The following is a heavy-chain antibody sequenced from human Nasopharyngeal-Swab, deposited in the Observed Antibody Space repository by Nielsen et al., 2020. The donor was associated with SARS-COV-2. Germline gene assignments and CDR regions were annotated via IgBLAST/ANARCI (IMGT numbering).Heavy chain of an antibody. J-gene: IGHJ6*02. CDR3: ARDNGGWSGKNYYYYGMDV. V-gene: IGHV4-59*13. CDR2: IYYSGST. Sequence: SETLSLTCTVSAGSISSYYWSWIRQPPGKGLEWIGYIYYSGSTNYNPSLKSRVTISVDTSKNQFSLKLSSVTAADTAVYYCARDNGGWSGKNYYYYGMDVWGQGTTVTVSS. D-gene: IGHD6-19*01. CDR1: AGSISSYY.